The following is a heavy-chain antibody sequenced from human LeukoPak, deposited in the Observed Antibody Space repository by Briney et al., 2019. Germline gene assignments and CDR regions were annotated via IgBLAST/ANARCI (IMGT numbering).Heavy chain of an antibody. V-gene: IGHV4-59*01. Sequence: SETLSLTCTVSGGSISSYYWSWIRQPPGRGLEWIGYIYSSGSTNYNPSLKSRVTISVDTSKNQFSLKLSSMTAADTAVYYCARGGSRDGYNYLNWGQGTLVTVSS. D-gene: IGHD5-24*01. CDR3: ARGGSRDGYNYLN. CDR1: GGSISSYY. J-gene: IGHJ4*02. CDR2: IYSSGST.